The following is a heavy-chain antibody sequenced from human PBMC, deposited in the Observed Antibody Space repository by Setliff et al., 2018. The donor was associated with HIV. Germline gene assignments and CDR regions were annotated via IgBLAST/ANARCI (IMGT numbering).Heavy chain of an antibody. CDR2: ISGSGGST. CDR3: AKELDCGGDCFAYFDS. J-gene: IGHJ4*02. Sequence: WVRQAPGKGLEWVSGISGSGGSTYYADSVKGRFTISRDNRKNSLYLQMNSLTDEDTAWYYCAKELDCGGDCFAYFDSWGQGTLVTVSS. V-gene: IGHV3-43*02. D-gene: IGHD2-21*02.